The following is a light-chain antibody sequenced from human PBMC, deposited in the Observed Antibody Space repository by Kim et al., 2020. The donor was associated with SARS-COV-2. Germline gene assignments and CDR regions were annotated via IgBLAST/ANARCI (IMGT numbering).Light chain of an antibody. CDR2: DAY. V-gene: IGKV1-33*01. CDR1: QDISKY. CDR3: QQYYNFPLT. J-gene: IGKJ4*01. Sequence: DIQMTQSPSSLSASVGDRVTITCQASQDISKYLNWYQQKPGKAPKLLIYDAYNLETGVPSRFSGSGSGTDFTFTINSLQPEDIGTYYCQQYYNFPLTFGGGTKVDIK.